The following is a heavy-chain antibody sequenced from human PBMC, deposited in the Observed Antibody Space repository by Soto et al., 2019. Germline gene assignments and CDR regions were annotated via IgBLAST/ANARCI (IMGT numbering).Heavy chain of an antibody. CDR1: GGSGSGFF. CDR3: ARSATYDY. J-gene: IGHJ4*02. CDR2: VTHTGTT. V-gene: IGHV4-34*01. D-gene: IGHD1-26*01. Sequence: PSETLSLTCVVSGGSGSGFFWSWIRQPPGKGLEWIGEVTHTGTTNYNPSLKSRVTISVDTSKRQVSLKLTSLTAADTAVYYCARSATYDYWGQGTLVTVSS.